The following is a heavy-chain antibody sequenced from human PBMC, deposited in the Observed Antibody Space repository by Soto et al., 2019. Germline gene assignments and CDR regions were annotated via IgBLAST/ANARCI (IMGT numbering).Heavy chain of an antibody. CDR1: GGSISSSSSY. V-gene: IGHV4-39*01. CDR3: ARHAYDCSSTSCYIYYYYYMDV. D-gene: IGHD2-2*01. CDR2: ISYSGST. J-gene: IGHJ6*03. Sequence: SETLSLTCTVSGGSISSSSSYWGWIRQPPGGGLGWIGSISYSGSTYQNPSLKSRVTISVDTSKNQFSLKLTAVTAADTAVYYCARHAYDCSSTSCYIYYYYYMDVWGKGTTVTVSS.